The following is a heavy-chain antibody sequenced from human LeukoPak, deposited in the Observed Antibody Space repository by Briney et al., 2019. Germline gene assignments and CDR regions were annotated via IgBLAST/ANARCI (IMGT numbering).Heavy chain of an antibody. D-gene: IGHD6-6*01. CDR2: IRSKANSYAT. Sequence: AGGSLRLSCAASGFTFSGSAMHWVRQASGKGLEWVGRIRSKANSYATAYAASVKGRFTISRDDSKNTAYLQMNSLKTEDTAVYYCAKRVEYSSSFPGGVDYWGQGTLVTVSS. CDR1: GFTFSGSA. V-gene: IGHV3-73*01. J-gene: IGHJ4*02. CDR3: AKRVEYSSSFPGGVDY.